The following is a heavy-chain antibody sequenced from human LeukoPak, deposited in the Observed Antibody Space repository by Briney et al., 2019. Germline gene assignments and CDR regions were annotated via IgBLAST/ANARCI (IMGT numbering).Heavy chain of an antibody. CDR3: ARLIHDYGDPDAFDI. J-gene: IGHJ3*02. CDR2: IYSGGST. Sequence: GGSLRLSCAASGFTVSSNYMSWVRQAPGRGLEWVSVIYSGGSTYYADSVKGRLTISRDNSKNTLYLQMNSLRAEDTAVYYCARLIHDYGDPDAFDIWGQGTMVTVSS. CDR1: GFTVSSNY. D-gene: IGHD4-17*01. V-gene: IGHV3-66*04.